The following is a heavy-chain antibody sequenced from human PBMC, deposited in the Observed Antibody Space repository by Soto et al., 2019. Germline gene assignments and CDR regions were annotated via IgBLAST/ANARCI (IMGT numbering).Heavy chain of an antibody. CDR3: ARDQRGVIVTGRYYYYGMDV. V-gene: IGHV4-31*03. J-gene: IGHJ6*02. CDR2: IYYSGST. CDR1: GGSISSGGYY. D-gene: IGHD3-16*02. Sequence: TLSLPCTVSGGSISSGGYYWSWIRQHPGKGLEWIGYIYYSGSTYYNPSLKSRVTISVDTSKNQFSLKLSSVTAADTAVYYCARDQRGVIVTGRYYYYGMDVWGQGTTVTVSS.